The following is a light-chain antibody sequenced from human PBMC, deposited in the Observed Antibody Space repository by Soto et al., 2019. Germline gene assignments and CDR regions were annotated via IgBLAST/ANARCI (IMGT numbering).Light chain of an antibody. CDR1: QSISSW. CDR2: KAS. J-gene: IGKJ1*01. Sequence: DIQMTQSPSTLSASVGDRVTITCRASQSISSWLTWYQQKAGQAPKLLIYKASIVESGVPSRFSGIGSGTEFTLTISSLQPDDSANYYFQQYSYLATFGQGSRVEVK. V-gene: IGKV1-5*03. CDR3: QQYSYLAT.